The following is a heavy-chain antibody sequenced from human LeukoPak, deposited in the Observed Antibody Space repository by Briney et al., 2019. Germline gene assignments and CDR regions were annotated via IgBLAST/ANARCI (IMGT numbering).Heavy chain of an antibody. CDR2: TYYRSRWYS. CDR1: GDSVSSNSAA. J-gene: IGHJ4*02. Sequence: SQTLSLTCAISGDSVSSNSAAWNWIRQSPSRGLEWLGRTYYRSRWYSAYAVSVRSRISIKPDTSKNQFSLHLNSVTPEDTAVYYCARGPSPLNCWGQGTLVTVSS. CDR3: ARGPSPLNC. V-gene: IGHV6-1*01.